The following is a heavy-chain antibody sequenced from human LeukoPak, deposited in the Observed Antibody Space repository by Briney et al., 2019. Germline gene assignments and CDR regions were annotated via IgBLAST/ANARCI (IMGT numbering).Heavy chain of an antibody. Sequence: PSQTLSLTCTVSGGSISSGSYYWSWIRQPAGKGLEWIGYIYYSGSTNNNPSLKSRVTISVDKSKNQISLKLSSVTAADTAVYYCARGVSRGYSYGRYYMDVWGKGTTVTVSS. V-gene: IGHV4-61*10. CDR3: ARGVSRGYSYGRYYMDV. J-gene: IGHJ6*03. D-gene: IGHD5-18*01. CDR1: GGSISSGSYY. CDR2: IYYSGST.